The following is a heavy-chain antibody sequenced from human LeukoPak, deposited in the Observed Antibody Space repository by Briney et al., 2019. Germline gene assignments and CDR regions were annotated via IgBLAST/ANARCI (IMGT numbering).Heavy chain of an antibody. CDR2: IYYSGST. CDR1: GGSISSSSYY. V-gene: IGHV4-39*07. J-gene: IGHJ5*02. CDR3: ARGRQLWLHWFDP. Sequence: ASETLSLTCTVSGGSISSSSYYWGWIRQPPGKGLEWIGSIYYSGSTYYNPSLKSRVTISVDTSKNQFSLKLSSVTAADTAVYYCARGRQLWLHWFDPWGQGTLVTVSS. D-gene: IGHD5-18*01.